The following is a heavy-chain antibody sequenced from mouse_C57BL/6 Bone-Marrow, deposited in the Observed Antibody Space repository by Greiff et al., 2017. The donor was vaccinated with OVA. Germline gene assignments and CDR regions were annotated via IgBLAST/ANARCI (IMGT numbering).Heavy chain of an antibody. CDR1: GFTFSSYA. CDR2: ISDGGSYT. D-gene: IGHD1-1*01. J-gene: IGHJ2*01. Sequence: VQLKQSGGGLVKPGGSLKLSCAASGFTFSSYAMSWVRQTPEKRLEWVATISDGGSYTYYPDNVKGRFTISRDNAKNNLYLQMSHLKSEDTAMYYCARGHYYYYFDYWGQGTTLTVSS. V-gene: IGHV5-4*01. CDR3: ARGHYYYYFDY.